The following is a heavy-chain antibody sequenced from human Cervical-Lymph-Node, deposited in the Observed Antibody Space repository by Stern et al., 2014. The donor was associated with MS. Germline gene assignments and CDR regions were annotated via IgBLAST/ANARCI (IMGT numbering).Heavy chain of an antibody. J-gene: IGHJ4*02. V-gene: IGHV1-2*06. CDR3: ARDPDYYDSSSYLYFFDH. D-gene: IGHD3-22*01. CDR2: INPNSADT. Sequence: QVQLGQSGAEVKSPGASVKVSCKASGYAFTDYFVHWLRQAPGQGPEWVGRINPNSADTHFAQKFRGRVTMTVQTSINTAYMELSRLRSDDTAMYYCARDPDYYDSSSYLYFFDHWGQGTVVTVSS. CDR1: GYAFTDYF.